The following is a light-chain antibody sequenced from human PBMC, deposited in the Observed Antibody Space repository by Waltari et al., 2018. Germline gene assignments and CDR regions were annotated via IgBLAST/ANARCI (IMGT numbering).Light chain of an antibody. CDR1: PSVSSSY. Sequence: EIVLTQSPGTLPLSPGERATLSCRASPSVSSSYLAWYQQQHGQAPRLLIYGASSRATGIPDRFSGGGSGTDFTLTISRLEPEDFTVYYCQQYGISPWTFGQGTKVEIK. CDR2: GAS. J-gene: IGKJ1*01. V-gene: IGKV3-20*01. CDR3: QQYGISPWT.